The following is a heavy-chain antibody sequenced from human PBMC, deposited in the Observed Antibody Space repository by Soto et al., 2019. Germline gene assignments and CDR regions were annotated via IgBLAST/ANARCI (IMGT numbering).Heavy chain of an antibody. Sequence: PSETLSLTCTVSGGSISSSSYYWGWIRQPPGKGLEWIGSIYYSGSTYYNPSLKSRVTISVDTSKNQFSLKLSSVTAADTAVYYCARRVVVAVDWFDPWGQGTLVTVSS. CDR2: IYYSGST. J-gene: IGHJ5*02. CDR1: GGSISSSSYY. CDR3: ARRVVVAVDWFDP. D-gene: IGHD2-15*01. V-gene: IGHV4-39*01.